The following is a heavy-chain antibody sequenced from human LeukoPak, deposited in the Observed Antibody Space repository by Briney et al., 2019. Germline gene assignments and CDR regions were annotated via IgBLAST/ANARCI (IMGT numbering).Heavy chain of an antibody. D-gene: IGHD4-17*01. CDR3: ARIPRYGDYPGPEYYYYYYMDV. CDR2: INPNSGGT. V-gene: IGHV1-2*02. J-gene: IGHJ6*03. Sequence: ASVKVSCKASGYTFTGYYMHWVRQAPGQGLEWMGWINPNSGGTNYAQKFQGRVTMTRDTSISTAYMELSRLRSDDTAVYYCARIPRYGDYPGPEYYYYYYMDVWGKGTTVTISS. CDR1: GYTFTGYY.